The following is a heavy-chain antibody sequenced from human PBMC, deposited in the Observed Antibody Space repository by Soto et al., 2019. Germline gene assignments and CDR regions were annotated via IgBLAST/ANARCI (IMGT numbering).Heavy chain of an antibody. V-gene: IGHV3-15*07. CDR2: IKSKTDGGTT. CDR1: GFTFSNAW. CDR3: TAKDTAMVPSAFDI. J-gene: IGHJ3*02. Sequence: PGGSLRLSCAASGFTFSNAWMNWVRQAPGKGLEWVGRIKSKTDGGTTDYAAPVKGRFTISRDDSKNTLYLQMNSLKTEDTVVYYCTAKDTAMVPSAFDIWGQGTMVTVSS. D-gene: IGHD5-18*01.